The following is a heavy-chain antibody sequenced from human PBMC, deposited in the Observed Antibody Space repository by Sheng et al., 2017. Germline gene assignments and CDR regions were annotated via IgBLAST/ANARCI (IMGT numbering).Heavy chain of an antibody. CDR1: GFSFSDHY. J-gene: IGHJ4*02. Sequence: EVQLVESGGGSVQPGGSLRLSCAASGFSFSDHYMDWVRQAPGKGLEWIGRTRDKANSYTTEYAASVKGRLTISRDNSKNTLYVQMDSLTIDDAAVYYCVRGPWYGSEREGYWGQGTLVTVSS. V-gene: IGHV3-72*01. CDR3: VRGPWYGSEREGY. CDR2: TRDKANSYTT. D-gene: IGHD3-10*01.